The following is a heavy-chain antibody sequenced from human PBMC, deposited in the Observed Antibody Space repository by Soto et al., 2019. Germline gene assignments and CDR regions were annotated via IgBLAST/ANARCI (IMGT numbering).Heavy chain of an antibody. CDR3: ARDHRPGYSSSWYRSHHNLYPYYCGMYV. J-gene: IGHJ6*01. Sequence: EVQLVESGGGLVKPGGSLRLSCAASGFTFSSYSMNWVRQAPGKGLEWVSSISSSGSNIYYADSVKGRFTISRDNAKNSRYLQMNSLRAEDTAVYYCARDHRPGYSSSWYRSHHNLYPYYCGMYVWGQGTTVTVSS. D-gene: IGHD6-13*01. CDR2: ISSSGSNI. V-gene: IGHV3-21*01. CDR1: GFTFSSYS.